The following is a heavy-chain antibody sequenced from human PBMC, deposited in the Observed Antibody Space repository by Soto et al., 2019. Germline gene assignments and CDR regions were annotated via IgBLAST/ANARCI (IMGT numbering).Heavy chain of an antibody. CDR3: ARGDSSSWYPLCDY. V-gene: IGHV3-21*01. CDR1: GFTFSSYS. CDR2: ISSSSSYI. Sequence: GGSLRLSCAASGFTFSSYSMNWVRQAPGKGLEWVSSISSSSSYIYYADSVKGRFTISRDNAKNSLYLQMNSLRAEDTAVYYCARGDSSSWYPLCDYWGQGTLGTVPQ. D-gene: IGHD6-13*01. J-gene: IGHJ4*02.